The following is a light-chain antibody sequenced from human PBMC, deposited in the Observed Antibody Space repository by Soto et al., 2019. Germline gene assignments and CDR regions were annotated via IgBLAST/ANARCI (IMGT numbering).Light chain of an antibody. Sequence: DIQMTQSPSSLSASVGDRVTVTCRASQSICTYLNWYQHKVGKAPKLLIYGASTLYSGVPSRFSGSGSGTDFTLTISSLQPEDSATYFCQESYSIPITFGQGTRLEMK. V-gene: IGKV1-39*01. J-gene: IGKJ5*01. CDR3: QESYSIPIT. CDR2: GAS. CDR1: QSICTY.